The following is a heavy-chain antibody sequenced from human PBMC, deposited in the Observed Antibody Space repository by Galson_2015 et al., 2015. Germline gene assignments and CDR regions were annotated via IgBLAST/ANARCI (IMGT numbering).Heavy chain of an antibody. V-gene: IGHV3-7*01. D-gene: IGHD6-6*01. CDR3: ARWVPYSSSSEDYYYYYGMDV. CDR2: IKQDGSEK. J-gene: IGHJ6*02. CDR1: GFTFSSYW. Sequence: SLRLSCAASGFTFSSYWMSWVRQAPGKGLEWVANIKQDGSEKYYVDSVKGRFTISRDNAKNSLYLQMNSLRAEDTAVYYCARWVPYSSSSEDYYYYYGMDVWGQGTTVTVSS.